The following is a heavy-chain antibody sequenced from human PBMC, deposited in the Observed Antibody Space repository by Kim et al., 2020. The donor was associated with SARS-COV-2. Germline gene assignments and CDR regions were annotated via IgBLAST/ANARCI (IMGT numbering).Heavy chain of an antibody. J-gene: IGHJ4*02. CDR2: ISGSGDKT. D-gene: IGHD6-19*01. Sequence: GGSLRLSCAVSGFTFSTYFMSWVRQAPGKGLEWVSKISGSGDKTYYADSVKGRFTISRDNSKHTLYLQMNSLRVEDTAVYYCVKGGWADYWGQGTRVTVS. V-gene: IGHV3-23*01. CDR1: GFTFSTYF. CDR3: VKGGWADY.